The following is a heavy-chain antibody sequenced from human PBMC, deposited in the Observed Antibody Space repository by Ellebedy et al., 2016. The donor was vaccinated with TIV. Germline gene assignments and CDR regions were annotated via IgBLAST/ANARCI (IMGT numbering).Heavy chain of an antibody. CDR3: ARVADWFNPYYYYGMDV. V-gene: IGHV3-48*03. CDR2: ISSSGSTI. J-gene: IGHJ6*02. Sequence: GGSLRLSCAASGFTFSSYEMNWVRQAPGKGLEWVSYISSSGSTIYYADSVKGRFTISRDNAKNSLYLQMNSLRAEDTAVYYCARVADWFNPYYYYGMDVWGQGTTVTVSS. CDR1: GFTFSSYE. D-gene: IGHD1-14*01.